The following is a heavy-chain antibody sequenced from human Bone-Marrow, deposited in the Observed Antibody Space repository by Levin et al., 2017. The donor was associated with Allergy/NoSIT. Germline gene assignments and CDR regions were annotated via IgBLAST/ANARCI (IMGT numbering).Heavy chain of an antibody. D-gene: IGHD4-23*01. CDR2: ISYDGSNK. V-gene: IGHV3-30-3*01. J-gene: IGHJ4*02. CDR1: GFTFSSYA. Sequence: GGSLRLSCAASGFTFSSYAMHWVRQAPGKGLEWVAVISYDGSNKYYADSVKGRFTISRDNSKNTLYLQMNSLRAEDTAVYYCARDLRLASVVTRFVFWGQGTLVTVSS. CDR3: ARDLRLASVVTRFVF.